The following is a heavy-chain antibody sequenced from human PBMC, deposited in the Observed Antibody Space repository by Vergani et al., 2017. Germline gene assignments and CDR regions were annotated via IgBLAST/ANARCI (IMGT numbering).Heavy chain of an antibody. Sequence: QVQLQQWGAGLLKPSETLSLTCAVYGGSFSGYYWRWIRQPPGKGLEWIGEINHSGSTNYNPSLKSRVTISVDTSKNQFSLKLSSVTAADTAVYYCARGQELGIPVDYYYMDVWGKGTTVTVSS. V-gene: IGHV4-34*01. D-gene: IGHD7-27*01. CDR3: ARGQELGIPVDYYYMDV. CDR2: INHSGST. CDR1: GGSFSGYY. J-gene: IGHJ6*03.